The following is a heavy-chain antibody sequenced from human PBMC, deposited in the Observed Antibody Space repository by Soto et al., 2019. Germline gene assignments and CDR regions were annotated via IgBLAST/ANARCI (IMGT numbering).Heavy chain of an antibody. J-gene: IGHJ4*02. Sequence: QITLKESGPTLVKPTQTLTLTCTFSGFSLSTSGEGVGWIRQSPGKALECLALIYWDDDKRYSPSLNSRLTITKATSKNQVVRTMTDMDPVDTATYYWAHRLGGSCDWDGGYFDYWCQGTLVTVSS. V-gene: IGHV2-5*02. CDR3: AHRLGGSCDWDGGYFDY. CDR1: GFSLSTSGEG. D-gene: IGHD2-15*01. CDR2: IYWDDDK.